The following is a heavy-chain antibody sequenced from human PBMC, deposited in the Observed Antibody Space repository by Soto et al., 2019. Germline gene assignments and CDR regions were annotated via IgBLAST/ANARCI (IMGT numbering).Heavy chain of an antibody. CDR1: GFTFTSYD. J-gene: IGHJ4*02. V-gene: IGHV3-48*03. Sequence: EVQLVESGGGLVQPGGSLRLSCAASGFTFTSYDMNWVRQAPGKGLEWISYISSSGNSINYADSVKGRFTISRDNAKSSLYLQMNSLRAEDTAVYYCARDPGCSNGICSRFDYWGQGTLVTVSS. CDR3: ARDPGCSNGICSRFDY. CDR2: ISSSGNSI. D-gene: IGHD2-8*01.